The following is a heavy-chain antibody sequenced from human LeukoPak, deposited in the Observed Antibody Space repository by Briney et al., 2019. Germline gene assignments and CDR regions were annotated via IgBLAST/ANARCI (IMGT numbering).Heavy chain of an antibody. D-gene: IGHD3-22*01. Sequence: ASVKASCKASGYTFTSYGISWVRQAPGQGLEWMGWISAYNGNTNYAQKLQGRVTMTTDTSTSTAYMELRSLRSDDTAVYYCARGGDYYDSSGYYYVFSYYYYGMDVWGQGTTVTVSS. CDR3: ARGGDYYDSSGYYYVFSYYYYGMDV. CDR2: ISAYNGNT. CDR1: GYTFTSYG. V-gene: IGHV1-18*01. J-gene: IGHJ6*02.